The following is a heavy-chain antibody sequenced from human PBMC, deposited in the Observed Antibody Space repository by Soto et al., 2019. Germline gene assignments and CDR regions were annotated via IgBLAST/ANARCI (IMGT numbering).Heavy chain of an antibody. CDR2: ISYDGSNK. CDR3: AREVGFEGYYYGMDV. J-gene: IGHJ6*02. CDR1: GFTFSSYA. D-gene: IGHD1-26*01. V-gene: IGHV3-30-3*01. Sequence: GGSLRLSCAASGFTFSSYAMHWVRQAPGKGLEWVAVISYDGSNKYYADSVKGRFTISRDNSKNTLYLQMNSLRAEDTAVYYCAREVGFEGYYYGMDVWGQGTTVTVSS.